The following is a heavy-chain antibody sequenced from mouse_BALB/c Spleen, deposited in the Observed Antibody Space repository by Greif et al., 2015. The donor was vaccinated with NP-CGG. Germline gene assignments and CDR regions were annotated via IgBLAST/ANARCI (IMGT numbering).Heavy chain of an antibody. D-gene: IGHD2-1*01. J-gene: IGHJ4*01. Sequence: VQLQQSGAELAKPGASVKMSCKASGYTFTSYWMHWVKQRPGQGLEWIGYINPSTGYTEYNQKFKDKATLTADKSSSTAYMQLSSLTSEDSAVYYCARSYGNFPGDYWGQGTSVTVSS. V-gene: IGHV1-7*01. CDR2: INPSTGYT. CDR3: ARSYGNFPGDY. CDR1: GYTFTSYW.